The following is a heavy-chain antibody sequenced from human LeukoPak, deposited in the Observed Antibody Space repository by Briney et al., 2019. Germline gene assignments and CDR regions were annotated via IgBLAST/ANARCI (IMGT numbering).Heavy chain of an antibody. D-gene: IGHD6-19*01. J-gene: IGHJ6*02. CDR3: AREAGTSGMDV. CDR1: GFTFSSYA. CDR2: IYSGGST. V-gene: IGHV3-66*01. Sequence: GGSLRLSCAASGFTFSSYAMSWVRQAPGKGLEWVSVIYSGGSTYYADSVKGRFTISRDNSKNTLYLQMNSLRAEDTAVYYCAREAGTSGMDVWGQGTTVTVSS.